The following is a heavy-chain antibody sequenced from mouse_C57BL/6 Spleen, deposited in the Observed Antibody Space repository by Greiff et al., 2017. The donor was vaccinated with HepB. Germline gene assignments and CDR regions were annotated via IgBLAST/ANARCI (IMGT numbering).Heavy chain of an antibody. CDR3: ARYGTGRSYWYFDV. CDR2: IRNKANGYTT. CDR1: GFTSTDYY. D-gene: IGHD4-1*01. Sequence: EVKLMESGGGLVQPGGSLSLSCAASGFTSTDYYMSWVRQPPGKALEWLGFIRNKANGYTTEYSASVKGRFTISRDNSQSFLYLQMNALRAEDSATYYCARYGTGRSYWYFDVWGTGTTVTVSS. J-gene: IGHJ1*03. V-gene: IGHV7-3*01.